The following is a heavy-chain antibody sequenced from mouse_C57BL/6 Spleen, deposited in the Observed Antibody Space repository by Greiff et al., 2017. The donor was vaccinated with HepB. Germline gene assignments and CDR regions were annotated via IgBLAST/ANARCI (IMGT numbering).Heavy chain of an antibody. CDR2: ISDGGSYT. V-gene: IGHV5-4*01. D-gene: IGHD1-3*01. CDR3: AGGGSGAMDY. Sequence: EVHLEQSGAGLVQPGGSLKLPCAASGFSFSSDALSWVRQSPEKRLEWVATISDGGSYTYYPDNVKGRFTISRDNAKNNLYLQMSHLKSEDTALYYCAGGGSGAMDYWGQGTSAIVSS. CDR1: GFSFSSDA. J-gene: IGHJ4*01.